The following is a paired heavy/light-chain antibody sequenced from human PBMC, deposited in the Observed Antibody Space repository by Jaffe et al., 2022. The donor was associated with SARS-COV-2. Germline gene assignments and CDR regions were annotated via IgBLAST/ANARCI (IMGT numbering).Heavy chain of an antibody. Sequence: EVHLVESGGGLVQPGGSLRLSCAASRFSFSNYWMTWVRQAPGKGLERVASIKPDGTEQHYVDSVKGRFGISRDNAKNSLYLQMNSLRVEDTAVYFCASDQNWDFASWGQGTLVTVSS. CDR2: IKPDGTEQ. V-gene: IGHV3-7*01. CDR3: ASDQNWDFAS. D-gene: IGHD7-27*01. CDR1: RFSFSNYW. J-gene: IGHJ4*02.
Light chain of an antibody. Sequence: DVVMTQSPLSLPVTLGQPASISCRSSQSLLFSDGNTFLNWFHQRPGQSPRRLIYQVSKRDSGVPDKFSGSGSGTDFTLKISRVEAEDVGVYYCMEGGGWHFGQGTRLEIK. CDR1: QSLLFSDGNTF. CDR2: QVS. J-gene: IGKJ5*01. CDR3: MEGGGWH. V-gene: IGKV2-30*01.